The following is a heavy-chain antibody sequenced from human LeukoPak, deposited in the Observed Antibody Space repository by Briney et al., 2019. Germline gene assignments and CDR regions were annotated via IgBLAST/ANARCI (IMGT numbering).Heavy chain of an antibody. Sequence: SVKVSCKASGGTFSSYAISWVRQAPGQGLEWMGGIIPIFGTANYAQKFQGRVTITTDESTSTAYMELSSLRSEDTAVYYCARGSVITMVRGVIRDFDYWGQGTLVTVSS. V-gene: IGHV1-69*05. CDR3: ARGSVITMVRGVIRDFDY. D-gene: IGHD3-10*01. CDR1: GGTFSSYA. J-gene: IGHJ4*02. CDR2: IIPIFGTA.